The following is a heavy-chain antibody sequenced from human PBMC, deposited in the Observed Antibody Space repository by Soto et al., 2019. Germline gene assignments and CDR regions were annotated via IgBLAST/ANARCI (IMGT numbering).Heavy chain of an antibody. CDR3: ATSSDWSPLLDY. CDR1: QYTFSNYY. V-gene: IGHV1-2*02. J-gene: IGHJ4*02. Sequence: ASVKVSCKASQYTFSNYYLHWVRQAPGQRPEWMGWMNNGGGTIYAQEFQGRLTMTRDTSITTAYMELNRLSSDDTGFYYGATSSDWSPLLDYWGQGTLVTVSS. CDR2: MNNGGGT. D-gene: IGHD6-19*01.